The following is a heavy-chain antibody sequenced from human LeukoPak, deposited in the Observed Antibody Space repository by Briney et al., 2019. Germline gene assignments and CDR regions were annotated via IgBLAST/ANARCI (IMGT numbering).Heavy chain of an antibody. V-gene: IGHV3-30*02. CDR1: GFTFSSYC. J-gene: IGHJ4*02. CDR2: IRYDGSNK. Sequence: GGSLRLSCAASGFTFSSYCMHWVRQAPGKGLEWVAFIRYDGSNKYYADSVKGRFTISRDNSKNTLYLQMNSLRAEDTAVYYCAKEGWELDYFDYWGQGTLVTVSS. CDR3: AKEGWELDYFDY. D-gene: IGHD1-26*01.